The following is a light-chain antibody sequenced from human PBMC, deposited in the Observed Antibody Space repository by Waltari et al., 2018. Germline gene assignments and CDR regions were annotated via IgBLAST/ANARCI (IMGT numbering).Light chain of an antibody. CDR1: SSDVGSYNL. Sequence: QSALTQPASVSGSPGQSLTILCTGTSSDVGSYNLVPWYPQYPGKTPKLMIYEGSKRPSGVSNRFSGSKSGNAASLTISGLQAEDEADYYCCSYAGSTSWVFGGGTKLTVL. J-gene: IGLJ3*02. CDR2: EGS. V-gene: IGLV2-23*01. CDR3: CSYAGSTSWV.